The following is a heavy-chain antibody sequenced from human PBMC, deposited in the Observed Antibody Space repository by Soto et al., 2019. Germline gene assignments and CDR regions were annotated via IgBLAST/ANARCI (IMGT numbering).Heavy chain of an antibody. J-gene: IGHJ3*02. CDR3: AKGYCSSTSCSPGAFDI. V-gene: IGHV3-30-3*01. Sequence: QVQLVESGGGVVQPGRSLRLSCAASGFTFSSYAMHWVRQAPGKGLEWVAVISYDGSNKYYADSVKGRFTISRDNSKNTLYLQMNSLRAEDTAVYYCAKGYCSSTSCSPGAFDIWGQGTMVTVSS. CDR2: ISYDGSNK. D-gene: IGHD2-2*01. CDR1: GFTFSSYA.